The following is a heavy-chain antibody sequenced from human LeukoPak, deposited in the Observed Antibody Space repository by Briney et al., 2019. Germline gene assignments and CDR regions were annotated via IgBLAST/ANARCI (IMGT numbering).Heavy chain of an antibody. CDR3: ANIPNSFGPDY. V-gene: IGHV3-30*02. J-gene: IGHJ4*02. Sequence: PGGSLRLSCAASGFTFSSHGMHWARQAPGKGLEWVAFEQKDGSYKKYADSVKGRFTISKDNSKNTLYLQMNSLRVEDTAVYYCANIPNSFGPDYWGQGSLVTVSS. D-gene: IGHD3-16*01. CDR1: GFTFSSHG. CDR2: EQKDGSYK.